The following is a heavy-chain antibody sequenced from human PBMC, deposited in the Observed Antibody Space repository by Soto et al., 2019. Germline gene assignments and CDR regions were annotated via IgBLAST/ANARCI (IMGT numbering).Heavy chain of an antibody. D-gene: IGHD1-20*01. V-gene: IGHV3-33*01. J-gene: IGHJ4*02. CDR2: IWYDGSNK. Sequence: GGSLRLSCAASGFTFSSYGMHWVRQAPGRGLEWVAVIWYDGSNKYYADSVKGRFTISRDNSKNTLYLQMNSLRAEDTAVYYCAREREYNWNYLDHWSQGTLVTVSS. CDR3: AREREYNWNYLDH. CDR1: GFTFSSYG.